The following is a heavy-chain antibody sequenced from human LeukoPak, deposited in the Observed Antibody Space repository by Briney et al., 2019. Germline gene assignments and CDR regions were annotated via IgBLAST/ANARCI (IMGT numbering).Heavy chain of an antibody. CDR2: ISFDGTDK. Sequence: GRSLRLSCAASGFTFSTYTIHWVRQAPGKGLEWGARISFDGTDKTYVDSVQGRFSLSRDNSKNTVYLQMNSLRPDDTAIYYCARDYMSGGTGFWDYWGQGTLVTVSS. D-gene: IGHD3-3*01. J-gene: IGHJ4*02. CDR3: ARDYMSGGTGFWDY. V-gene: IGHV3-30-3*01. CDR1: GFTFSTYT.